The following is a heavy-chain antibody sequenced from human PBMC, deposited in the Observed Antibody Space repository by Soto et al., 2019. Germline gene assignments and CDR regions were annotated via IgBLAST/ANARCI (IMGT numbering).Heavy chain of an antibody. CDR2: VSYIGST. J-gene: IGHJ4*02. D-gene: IGHD3-22*01. CDR1: GGSVSSGSHY. CDR3: AREWSYDSSGYYYYFEP. Sequence: SETLSLTCTISGGSVSSGSHYWSWIRQPPGKGLEWIGYVSYIGSTNYNPSLKSRVTISVDTSKDQFSLKLTSVTAADTAVYYCAREWSYDSSGYYYYFEPWGQGALVTVS. V-gene: IGHV4-61*01.